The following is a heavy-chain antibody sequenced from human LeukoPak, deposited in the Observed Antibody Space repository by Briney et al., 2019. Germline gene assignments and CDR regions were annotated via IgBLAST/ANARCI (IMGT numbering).Heavy chain of an antibody. CDR1: GGSISSGTYY. V-gene: IGHV4-61*02. D-gene: IGHD3-10*01. Sequence: SETLSLTCTVSGGSISSGTYYWSWIRQPAGKGLEWIGRIYSSGSTNFNPSLKSRVTISVDTSKNQFSLKLSSVTAADTAVYYCARDGWGSGSYVVWFDPWGQGTLVIVSS. CDR2: IYSSGST. CDR3: ARDGWGSGSYVVWFDP. J-gene: IGHJ5*02.